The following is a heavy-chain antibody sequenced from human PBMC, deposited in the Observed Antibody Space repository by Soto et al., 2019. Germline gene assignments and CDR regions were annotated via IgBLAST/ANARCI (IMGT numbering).Heavy chain of an antibody. CDR2: IYWNDDK. CDR3: ASRSGWAYYYDH. J-gene: IGHJ4*02. D-gene: IGHD6-19*01. Sequence: SGPTLVNPTQTLTLTCTFSGFSLSTSGVGVGWIRQPPGKALEWLAVIYWNDDKRYNPSLKSRLTITKDTSKNQVVLTMTNMDPVDTGTHYCASRSGWAYYYDHWGQGILVTVSS. V-gene: IGHV2-5*01. CDR1: GFSLSTSGVG.